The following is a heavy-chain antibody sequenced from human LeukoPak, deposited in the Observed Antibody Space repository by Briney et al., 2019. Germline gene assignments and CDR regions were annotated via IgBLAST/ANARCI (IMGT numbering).Heavy chain of an antibody. Sequence: SETLSLTCTVSGDSITSYYWGWIRQPPGKGLEWIGSIYHSGSTYYNPSLKSRVTISVDTSKNQFSLKLSSVTAADTAVYYCASGTVTTVYYYYYMDVWGKGTTVTVSS. D-gene: IGHD4-17*01. CDR1: GDSITSYY. V-gene: IGHV4-38-2*02. CDR2: IYHSGST. J-gene: IGHJ6*03. CDR3: ASGTVTTVYYYYYMDV.